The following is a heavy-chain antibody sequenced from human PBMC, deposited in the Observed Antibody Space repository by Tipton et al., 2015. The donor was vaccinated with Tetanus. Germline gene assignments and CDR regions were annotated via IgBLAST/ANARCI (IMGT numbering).Heavy chain of an antibody. D-gene: IGHD2-2*01. J-gene: IGHJ4*02. CDR1: GGSVSSYY. V-gene: IGHV4-4*07. CDR2: VSSSGNS. CDR3: ARGWSECSSWSCSPFDS. Sequence: PGLVKPSETLSLTCTVSGGSVSSYYWTWFRQPPGKRLEWIGFVSSSGNSNYSPSLTGRVSMSLDTSKQQFSLSLTSATAADTAVYYCARGWSECSSWSCSPFDSWGQGTLVTVS.